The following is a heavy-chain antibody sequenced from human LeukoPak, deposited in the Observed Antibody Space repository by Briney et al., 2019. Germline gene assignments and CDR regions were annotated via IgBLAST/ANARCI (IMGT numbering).Heavy chain of an antibody. Sequence: PGGSLRLSCVASGFTFRGYEMNWVRQAPGKGLEWISYISTGGSTMFYADSVKGRFTISRDNSKNTLYLQMSSLRAEDTAVYYCVKEDLRDGGSYYLPYFDYWGQGTLVTVSS. CDR3: VKEDLRDGGSYYLPYFDY. CDR2: ISTGGSTM. V-gene: IGHV3-48*03. CDR1: GFTFRGYE. J-gene: IGHJ4*02. D-gene: IGHD1-26*01.